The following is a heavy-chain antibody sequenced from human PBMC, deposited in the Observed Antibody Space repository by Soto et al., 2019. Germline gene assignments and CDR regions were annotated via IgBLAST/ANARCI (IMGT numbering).Heavy chain of an antibody. Sequence: QVQLVESGGGVVQPGRSLRLSCAASGFTFSSYAMHWVRQAPGKGLEWVAVISYDGSNKYYAESVKGRFTISRDNSKNKLVQQLNSTMAEDTAVYDGARELGYCSGGSCYFCYYYYYGMDVGGQGTKVTVSS. CDR2: ISYDGSNK. V-gene: IGHV3-30-3*01. D-gene: IGHD2-15*01. J-gene: IGHJ6*01. CDR1: GFTFSSYA. CDR3: ARELGYCSGGSCYFCYYYYYGMDV.